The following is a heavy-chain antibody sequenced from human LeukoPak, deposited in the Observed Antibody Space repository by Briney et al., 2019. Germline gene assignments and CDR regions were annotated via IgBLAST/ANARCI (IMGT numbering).Heavy chain of an antibody. Sequence: GSLRLSCVVSGFTFNRCWMNWVRQPPGKGLEWIGEINHSGSTNYNPSLKSRVTISVDTSKNQFSLKLSSVTAADTAVYYCARTPGGRFDYWGQGTLVTVSS. CDR2: INHSGST. CDR3: ARTPGGRFDY. V-gene: IGHV4-34*01. CDR1: GFTFNRCW. J-gene: IGHJ4*02.